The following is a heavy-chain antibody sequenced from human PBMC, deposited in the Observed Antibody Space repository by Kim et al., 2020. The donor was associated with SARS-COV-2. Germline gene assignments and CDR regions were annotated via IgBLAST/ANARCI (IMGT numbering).Heavy chain of an antibody. CDR3: ARDSMAAAGPFDY. Sequence: ASVKVSCKASGYTFTSYAMHWVRQAPGQRLEWMGWINAGNGNTKYSQKFQGRVTITRDTSASTAYMELSSLRSEDTAVYYCARDSMAAAGPFDYWGQGTLVTVSS. V-gene: IGHV1-3*01. CDR2: INAGNGNT. D-gene: IGHD6-13*01. CDR1: GYTFTSYA. J-gene: IGHJ4*02.